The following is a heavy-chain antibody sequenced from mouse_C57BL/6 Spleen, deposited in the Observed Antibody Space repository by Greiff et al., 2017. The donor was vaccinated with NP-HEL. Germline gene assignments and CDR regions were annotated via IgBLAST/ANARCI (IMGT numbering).Heavy chain of an antibody. CDR3: AKAQGTYYYAMEY. D-gene: IGHD3-2*02. CDR2: IDPSDSYT. V-gene: IGHV1-59*01. J-gene: IGHJ4*01. CDR1: GYTFTSYW. Sequence: VQLQQPGAELVRPGTSVKLSCKASGYTFTSYWMHWVKQRPGQGLEWIGVIDPSDSYTNYNQKFKGKATLTVDTSSSTAYMQLSSLTAEDSAVYDCAKAQGTYYYAMEYWGQGTSVTVSS.